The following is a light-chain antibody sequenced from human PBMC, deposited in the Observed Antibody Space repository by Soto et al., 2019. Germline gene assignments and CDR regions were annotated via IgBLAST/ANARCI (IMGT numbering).Light chain of an antibody. Sequence: SALTQPASVSGSPGQSITISCTGTSSDVGGYNYVSWYQQHPGKAPKLMIYEVSNRPSGVSNRFSGSKSGNTASLTISGLQAEDEADYYCSSYTSSSTLAYVFGTGTKGTVL. CDR2: EVS. V-gene: IGLV2-14*01. CDR3: SSYTSSSTLAYV. J-gene: IGLJ1*01. CDR1: SSDVGGYNY.